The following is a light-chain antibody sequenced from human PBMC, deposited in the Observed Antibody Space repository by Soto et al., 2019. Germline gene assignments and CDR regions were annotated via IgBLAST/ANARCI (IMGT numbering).Light chain of an antibody. CDR2: DAS. CDR3: QQDGTSPYS. Sequence: EMVLTQSPGTLSLSPGERATLSCRASQSVTSNYLAWYQQKPGQAPRLLICDASSRATGIPDRISGSGSATDFTLTIARLEPEDLAVYYCQQDGTSPYSFGQGTKLEIK. J-gene: IGKJ2*01. CDR1: QSVTSNY. V-gene: IGKV3-20*01.